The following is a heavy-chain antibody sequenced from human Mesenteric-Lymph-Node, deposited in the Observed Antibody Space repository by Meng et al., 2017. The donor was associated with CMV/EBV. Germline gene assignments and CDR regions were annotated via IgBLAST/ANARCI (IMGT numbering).Heavy chain of an antibody. Sequence: GESLKISCAASGFIFSSYAMYWVRQAPGKGLEWVAVISDDGSKKYYADSVKGRFTISRDNSKDTLYLHMNSLRADDTAVYYCAKIQDIVVVPAEGLNWFDPWGQGTLVTVSS. CDR3: AKIQDIVVVPAEGLNWFDP. V-gene: IGHV3-30*04. CDR2: ISDDGSKK. D-gene: IGHD2-2*01. J-gene: IGHJ5*02. CDR1: GFIFSSYA.